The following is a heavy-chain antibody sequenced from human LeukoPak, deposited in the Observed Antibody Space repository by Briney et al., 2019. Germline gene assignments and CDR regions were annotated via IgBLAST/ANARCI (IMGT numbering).Heavy chain of an antibody. D-gene: IGHD2-15*01. J-gene: IGHJ4*02. Sequence: GRSLRLSCAASGFTFSSYGMHWVRQAPGKGLEWVAVISYDGSNKYYADSVKGRFTISRDNSKNTLYLQMNSLRGEDTAVYYCAKDPRYCTGGSCDIHYYFDYWGQGTLVTVSS. V-gene: IGHV3-30*18. CDR3: AKDPRYCTGGSCDIHYYFDY. CDR2: ISYDGSNK. CDR1: GFTFSSYG.